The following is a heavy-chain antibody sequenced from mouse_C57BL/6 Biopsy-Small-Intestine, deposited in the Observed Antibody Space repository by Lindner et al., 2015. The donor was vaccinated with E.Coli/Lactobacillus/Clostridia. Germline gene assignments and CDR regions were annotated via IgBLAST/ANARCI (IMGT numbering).Heavy chain of an antibody. J-gene: IGHJ2*01. V-gene: IGHV1-42*01. D-gene: IGHD1-1*02. Sequence: VQLQESGPELVKPGASVKISCMASGYSFTGCYMSWVKQGPEKSLEWIGEINPGTGAIVYNQEFKAKATLTADKSSSTAYMELRSLTSEDSAVYFCARDENGLFDYWGQSTTLTVSS. CDR3: ARDENGLFDY. CDR2: INPGTGAI. CDR1: GYSFTGCY.